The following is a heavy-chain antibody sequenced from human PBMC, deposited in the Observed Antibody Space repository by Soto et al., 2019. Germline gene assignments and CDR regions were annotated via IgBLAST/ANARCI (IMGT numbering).Heavy chain of an antibody. J-gene: IGHJ5*02. CDR1: GGSISSGGYS. CDR3: ARNYYDSSGEWFDP. V-gene: IGHV4-30-2*01. CDR2: IYHSGST. Sequence: QLQLQESGSGLVKPSQTLSLTCAVSGGSISSGGYSWSWIRQPPGKGLEWIGYIYHSGSTYYNPSLKSRVNISVDRSKNEFSLKLSSVTAADTAVYYCARNYYDSSGEWFDPWGEGSLVTVSS. D-gene: IGHD3-22*01.